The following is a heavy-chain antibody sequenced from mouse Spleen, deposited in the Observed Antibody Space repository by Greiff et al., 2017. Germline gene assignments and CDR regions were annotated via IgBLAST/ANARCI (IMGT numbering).Heavy chain of an antibody. CDR2: ISSGGGNT. V-gene: IGHV5-9-3*01. Sequence: EVQRVESGGGLVKLGGSLKLSCAASGFTFSSYAMSWVRQTPEKRLEWVATISSGGGNTYYPDSVKGRFTISRDNAKNTLYLQMSSLKSEDTAMYYCAQILRLYAMDYWGQGTSVTVSS. J-gene: IGHJ4*01. CDR3: AQILRLYAMDY. D-gene: IGHD1-2*01. CDR1: GFTFSSYA.